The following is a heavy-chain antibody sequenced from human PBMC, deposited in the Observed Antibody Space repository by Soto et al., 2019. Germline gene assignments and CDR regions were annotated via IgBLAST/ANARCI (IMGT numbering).Heavy chain of an antibody. CDR2: IIPIFGTA. CDR1: GGTFSSYA. V-gene: IGHV1-69*13. J-gene: IGHJ3*02. Sequence: SVKVSCKASGGTFSSYAISWVRQAPGQGLEWMGGIIPIFGTANYAQKFQGRVTITADESTSTAYMELSSLRSEDTAVYYCASFKQRRPRRSDAFDIWGQGTLVTVSS. CDR3: ASFKQRRPRRSDAFDI.